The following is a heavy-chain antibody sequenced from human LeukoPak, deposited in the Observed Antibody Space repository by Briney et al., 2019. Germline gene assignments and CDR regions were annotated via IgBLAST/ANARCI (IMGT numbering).Heavy chain of an antibody. CDR1: GGSISSGGYY. CDR2: IYYSGST. V-gene: IGHV4-31*03. Sequence: PSETLSLTRTVSGGSISSGGYYWSWIRQHPGKGLEWIGYIYYSGSTYYNPSLKSRVTISVDTSKNHFSLKLSSVTAADTAVYYCARLNYYDSSGYYRTKNYGMDVWGQGTTVTVSS. D-gene: IGHD3-22*01. J-gene: IGHJ6*02. CDR3: ARLNYYDSSGYYRTKNYGMDV.